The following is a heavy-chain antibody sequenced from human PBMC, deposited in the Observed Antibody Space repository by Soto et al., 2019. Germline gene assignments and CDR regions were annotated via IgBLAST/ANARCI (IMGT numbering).Heavy chain of an antibody. D-gene: IGHD3-10*01. CDR3: AIDRPDYYGSGSYSPYYFDY. V-gene: IGHV1-2*04. Sequence: ASVKVSCKASGYTFTGYYMHWVRQAPGQGLEKMGWINPNSGGTNYAQKFQGWVTMTRDTSISTAYMELSRLRSDDTAVYYCAIDRPDYYGSGSYSPYYFDYWGQGTLVTVSS. J-gene: IGHJ4*02. CDR2: INPNSGGT. CDR1: GYTFTGYY.